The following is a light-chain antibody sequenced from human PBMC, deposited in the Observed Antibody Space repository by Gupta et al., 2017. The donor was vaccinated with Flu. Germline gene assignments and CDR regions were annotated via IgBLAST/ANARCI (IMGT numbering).Light chain of an antibody. Sequence: EIVMTQSPATLSVSPGERATLSCRASQSVDSNLAWYQQRPGQPPRLLIYAVSTRAAGVPARFSGSRSGTEFTLTISSLQSEDFAVYYCQQYNNWPPYTFGQGTRLEFK. CDR3: QQYNNWPPYT. CDR1: QSVDSN. V-gene: IGKV3-15*01. CDR2: AVS. J-gene: IGKJ2*01.